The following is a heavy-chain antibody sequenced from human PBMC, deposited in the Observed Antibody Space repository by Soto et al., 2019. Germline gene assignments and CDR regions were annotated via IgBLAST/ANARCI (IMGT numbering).Heavy chain of an antibody. V-gene: IGHV4-34*01. CDR2: INHSGST. CDR3: ARGVGEGFRKEPIAVAGTDRGGMDV. D-gene: IGHD6-19*01. J-gene: IGHJ6*02. Sequence: SETLSLTCAVYGGSFSGYYWSWIRQPPGKGLEWIGEINHSGSTNYNPSLKSRVTISVDTSKNQFSLKLSSVTAADTAVYYCARGVGEGFRKEPIAVAGTDRGGMDVWGQGTTVTVSS. CDR1: GGSFSGYY.